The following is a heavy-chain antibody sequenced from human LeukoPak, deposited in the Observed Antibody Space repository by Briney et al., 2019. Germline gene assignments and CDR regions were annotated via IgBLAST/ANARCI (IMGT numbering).Heavy chain of an antibody. Sequence: GGSLRLSCAASGFTFSSYAMTWVRQAPGKGLEWVSAIGGSGSGGDTYYADSVKGRFTISRDNSKNTLYLQMNSLRAEDTAVYYCAKDRALDHYFDYWGQGTLVTVSS. D-gene: IGHD1-1*01. CDR3: AKDRALDHYFDY. CDR1: GFTFSSYA. V-gene: IGHV3-23*01. J-gene: IGHJ4*02. CDR2: IGGSGSGGDT.